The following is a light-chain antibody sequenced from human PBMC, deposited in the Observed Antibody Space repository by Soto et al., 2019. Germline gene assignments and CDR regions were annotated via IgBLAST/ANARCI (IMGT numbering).Light chain of an antibody. CDR1: QSVSTNY. J-gene: IGKJ4*01. CDR2: DAS. V-gene: IGKV3-11*01. Sequence: EIVLTQSPGTLSLSPGERATLSCRASQSVSTNYLAWYQQKRGQAPRLLIYDASKRATGIPARFSGSGSGTDFTLTISSLEPEDFAVYYCQQRLNWPLTFGGGTTVEIK. CDR3: QQRLNWPLT.